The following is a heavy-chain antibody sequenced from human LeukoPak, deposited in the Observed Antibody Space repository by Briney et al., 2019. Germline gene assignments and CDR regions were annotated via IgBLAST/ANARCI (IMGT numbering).Heavy chain of an antibody. J-gene: IGHJ6*02. D-gene: IGHD2-2*01. CDR2: INHSGST. CDR1: GGSFSCYY. Sequence: SETLSLTCAVYGGSFSCYYWSWIRQPPGKGLEWIGEINHSGSTNYNPSLKSRVTISVDTSKNQFSLKLSSVTAADTAVYYCARGHRGVPAAMTAYYYYGMDVWGQGTTVTVSS. V-gene: IGHV4-34*01. CDR3: ARGHRGVPAAMTAYYYYGMDV.